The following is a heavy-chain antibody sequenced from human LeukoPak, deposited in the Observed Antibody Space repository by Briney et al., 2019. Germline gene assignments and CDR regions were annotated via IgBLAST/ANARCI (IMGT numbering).Heavy chain of an antibody. Sequence: PGGSLRLSCAAPGFTFSSYAMSWVRQAPGKGLEWVSAISGGGGSTYYADSVKGRFTISRDNSKNTLYLQMNSLRAEDTAVYYCAKDHHIPGIAAADWGQGTLVTVSS. D-gene: IGHD6-13*01. V-gene: IGHV3-23*01. J-gene: IGHJ4*02. CDR3: AKDHHIPGIAAAD. CDR1: GFTFSSYA. CDR2: ISGGGGST.